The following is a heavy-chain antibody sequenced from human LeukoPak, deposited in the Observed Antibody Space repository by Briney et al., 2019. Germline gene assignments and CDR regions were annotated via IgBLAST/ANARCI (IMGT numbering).Heavy chain of an antibody. CDR3: DRYSDGQPGDY. CDR1: GFTFSSYA. V-gene: IGHV3-23*01. D-gene: IGHD5-18*01. J-gene: IGHJ4*02. Sequence: PGGSLRLSCAASGFTFSSYAMSWVRQAPGKGLEWVSAISGSGGSTYYAVSVKGRFTISRDNSKNTLYLQRNSLRAEDMAVYYCDRYSDGQPGDYWGQGTLVTVSS. CDR2: ISGSGGST.